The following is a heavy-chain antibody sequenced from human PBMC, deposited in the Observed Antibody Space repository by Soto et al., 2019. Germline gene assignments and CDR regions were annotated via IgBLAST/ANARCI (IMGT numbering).Heavy chain of an antibody. CDR1: GGTFSSYA. Sequence: QVQLVQSGAEVKKPGSSVKVSCKASGGTFSSYAISWVRQAPGQGLEWMGGIIPIFGTANYAQKFQGRVTFTADKSTSTAYMELSSLRSEDTAVYYCASYTYYYDSSGPPSGLRFYYWGQGTLVTVSS. D-gene: IGHD3-22*01. CDR3: ASYTYYYDSSGPPSGLRFYY. CDR2: IIPIFGTA. V-gene: IGHV1-69*06. J-gene: IGHJ4*02.